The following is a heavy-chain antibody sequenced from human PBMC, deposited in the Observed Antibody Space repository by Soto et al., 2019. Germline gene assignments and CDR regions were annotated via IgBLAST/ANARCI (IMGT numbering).Heavy chain of an antibody. CDR1: GFTFSSYA. CDR2: ISYDGSNK. D-gene: IGHD3-22*01. Sequence: QVQLVESGGGVVQPGRSLRLSCAASGFTFSSYAMHWVRQAPGKGLEWVAVISYDGSNKYYADSVKGRFTISRDNSKNTLYLQMNSLRAEDTVVYYCARADYDSSGYYNPLGAFDIWGQGTMVTVSS. J-gene: IGHJ3*02. V-gene: IGHV3-30-3*01. CDR3: ARADYDSSGYYNPLGAFDI.